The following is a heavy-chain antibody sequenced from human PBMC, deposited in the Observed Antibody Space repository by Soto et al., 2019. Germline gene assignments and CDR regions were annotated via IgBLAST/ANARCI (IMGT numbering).Heavy chain of an antibody. Sequence: GGSLRLSCAASGFTFSSYAMSWVRQAPGKGLEWVSAISGSGGSTYYADSVKGRFTISRGNSKNTLYLQMNSLRAEDTAVYYCMCTTEEKYYGSGSLGVDYWGQGTLVTVSS. CDR1: GFTFSSYA. CDR2: ISGSGGST. CDR3: MCTTEEKYYGSGSLGVDY. V-gene: IGHV3-23*01. D-gene: IGHD3-10*01. J-gene: IGHJ4*02.